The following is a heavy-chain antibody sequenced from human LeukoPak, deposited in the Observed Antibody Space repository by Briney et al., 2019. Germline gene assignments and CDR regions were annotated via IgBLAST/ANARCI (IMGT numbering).Heavy chain of an antibody. V-gene: IGHV4-31*11. D-gene: IGHD6-19*01. Sequence: PSETLSLTCAVSGGSISSGGYSWSWIRQHPGKGLEWIGYIYYSGSTYYNPSLKSRVTISVDTSKNQFSLKLSSVTAADTAVYYCARDRASVAGYFDYWGQGTLVTVSS. CDR3: ARDRASVAGYFDY. CDR2: IYYSGST. J-gene: IGHJ4*02. CDR1: GGSISSGGYS.